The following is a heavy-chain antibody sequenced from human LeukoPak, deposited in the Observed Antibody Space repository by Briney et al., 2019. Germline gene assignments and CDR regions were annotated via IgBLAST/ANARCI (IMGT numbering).Heavy chain of an antibody. D-gene: IGHD3-9*01. CDR2: IIPILGIA. J-gene: IGHJ4*02. CDR3: ARDRSGYYDILNPLDY. V-gene: IGHV1-69*04. CDR1: GGTFSSNA. Sequence: ASVKVSCKASGGTFSSNAISWVRQAPGQGLEWMGRIIPILGIANYAQKFQGRVTITADKSTSTAYMELSSLRSEDTAVYYCARDRSGYYDILNPLDYWGQGTLVTVSS.